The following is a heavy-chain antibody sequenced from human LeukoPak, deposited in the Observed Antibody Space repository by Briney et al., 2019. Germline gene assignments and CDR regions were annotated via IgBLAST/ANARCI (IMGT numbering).Heavy chain of an antibody. CDR3: AKDTMVRGEGWFDP. J-gene: IGHJ5*02. Sequence: GGSLRLSCAASGFTFSSYAMSWVRQAPGKGLEWVSGISWNSGSIGYADSVKGRFTISGDNAKNSLYLQMNSLRAEDTALYYCAKDTMVRGEGWFDPWGQGTLVTVSS. CDR1: GFTFSSYA. V-gene: IGHV3-9*01. D-gene: IGHD3-10*01. CDR2: ISWNSGSI.